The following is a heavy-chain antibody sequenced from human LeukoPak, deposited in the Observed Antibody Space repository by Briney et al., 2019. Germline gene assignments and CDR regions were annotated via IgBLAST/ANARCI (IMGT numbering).Heavy chain of an antibody. Sequence: SETLSLTCTVSGGSLSSYYWSWIRQPPGKGLEWIGYIYYSGSTNYNPSLKSRVTISVDTSKNQFSLKLSSVTAADTAVYYCARRGWYFDYGGQGTLVTVSS. D-gene: IGHD6-19*01. V-gene: IGHV4-59*01. J-gene: IGHJ4*02. CDR2: IYYSGST. CDR3: ARRGWYFDY. CDR1: GGSLSSYY.